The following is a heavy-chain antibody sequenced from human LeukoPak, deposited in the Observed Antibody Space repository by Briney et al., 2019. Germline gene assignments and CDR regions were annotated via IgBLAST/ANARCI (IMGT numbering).Heavy chain of an antibody. CDR1: GGTFSSYA. D-gene: IGHD3-3*01. Sequence: ASVKVSCKASGGTFSSYAISWMRQAPGQELEWMGGIIPIFGTANYAQKFQGRVTITADEATSTAYMELSSLRSEDTAVYYCARGRLEWLCDVWGKGTTVTVSS. J-gene: IGHJ6*04. V-gene: IGHV1-69*13. CDR2: IIPIFGTA. CDR3: ARGRLEWLCDV.